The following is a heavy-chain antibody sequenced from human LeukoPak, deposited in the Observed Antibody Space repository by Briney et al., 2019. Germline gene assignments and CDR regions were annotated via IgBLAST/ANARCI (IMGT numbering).Heavy chain of an antibody. CDR1: GFTFSSYA. J-gene: IGHJ4*02. D-gene: IGHD3-22*01. CDR2: ISYDGSNK. CDR3: ARGEGSGYYPPNY. Sequence: SGGSLRLSCAASGFTFSSYAMHWVRQAPGKGLEWVAVISYDGSNKYYADSVKGRFTISRDNSKNTLYLQMNSLRAEDTAVYYCARGEGSGYYPPNYWGQGTLVTVSS. V-gene: IGHV3-30-3*01.